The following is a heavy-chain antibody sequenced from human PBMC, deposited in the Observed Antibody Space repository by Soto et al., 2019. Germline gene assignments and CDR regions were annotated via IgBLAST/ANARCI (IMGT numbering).Heavy chain of an antibody. V-gene: IGHV4-34*01. D-gene: IGHD3-10*01. CDR3: ARLTPGYGSGSYYTYYYYGMDV. J-gene: IGHJ6*02. CDR2: INHSGST. CDR1: GGSFSGYY. Sequence: SETLSLTCAVYGGSFSGYYWTWIRQPPGTGPEWIGEINHSGSTNYNPSLKSRVTISVDTSKNQFSLKLSSVTAADTAVYYCARLTPGYGSGSYYTYYYYGMDVWGQGTTVTVSS.